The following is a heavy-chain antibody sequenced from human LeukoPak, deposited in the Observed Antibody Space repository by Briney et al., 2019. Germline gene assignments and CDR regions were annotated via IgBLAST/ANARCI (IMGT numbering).Heavy chain of an antibody. V-gene: IGHV4-39*07. CDR2: IYYSGST. Sequence: SETLSLTCTVSGDSITSSSYYWGWIRQPPGKGPEWIGSIYYSGSTYYNPSLKSRVTISVDTSKNQFSLKLSSVTAADTAVYYCARDLHSSSWSFDYWGQGTLVTVSS. J-gene: IGHJ4*02. CDR1: GDSITSSSYY. CDR3: ARDLHSSSWSFDY. D-gene: IGHD6-13*01.